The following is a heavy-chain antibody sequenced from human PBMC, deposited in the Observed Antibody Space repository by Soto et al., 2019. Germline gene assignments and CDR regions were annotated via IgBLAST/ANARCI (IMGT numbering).Heavy chain of an antibody. J-gene: IGHJ6*02. V-gene: IGHV1-69*13. CDR3: ARDRYNWNYNYYYGMDV. CDR2: IIPIFGTA. CDR1: GGTFSSYA. Sequence: SVKVSCKASGGTFSSYAISWVRQAPGQGLEWMGGIIPIFGTANYAQKFQGRVTITADESTSTAYMELSSLRPEDTAVYYCARDRYNWNYNYYYGMDVWGQGTTVTVS. D-gene: IGHD1-20*01.